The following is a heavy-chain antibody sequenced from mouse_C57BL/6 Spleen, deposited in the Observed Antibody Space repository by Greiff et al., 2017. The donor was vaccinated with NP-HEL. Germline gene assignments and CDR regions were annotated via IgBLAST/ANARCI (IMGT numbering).Heavy chain of an antibody. J-gene: IGHJ4*01. Sequence: QVKLQQSGAELVKLGASVKLSCKASGYTFTSYWMQWVKQRPGKGLEWIGEIDPSDSYTNYNQKFKGKATLTVDTSSSTAYMQLSSLTTEDSAVYYCARGGDAMDYWGQGTSVTVSS. CDR3: ARGGDAMDY. V-gene: IGHV1-50*01. CDR1: GYTFTSYW. CDR2: IDPSDSYT.